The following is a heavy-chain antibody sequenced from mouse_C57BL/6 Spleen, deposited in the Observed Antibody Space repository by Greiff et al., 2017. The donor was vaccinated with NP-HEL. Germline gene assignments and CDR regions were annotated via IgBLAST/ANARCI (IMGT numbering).Heavy chain of an antibody. D-gene: IGHD2-1*01. CDR1: GYTFTDYY. CDR3: ASFGGNYIFDY. CDR2: INPYNGGT. V-gene: IGHV1-19*01. Sequence: VQLKESGPVLVKPGASVKMSCKASGYTFTDYYMNWVKQSHGKSLEWIGVINPYNGGTSYNQKFKGKATLTVDKSSSTAYMELNSLTSEDSAVYYCASFGGNYIFDYWGQGTTLTVSS. J-gene: IGHJ2*01.